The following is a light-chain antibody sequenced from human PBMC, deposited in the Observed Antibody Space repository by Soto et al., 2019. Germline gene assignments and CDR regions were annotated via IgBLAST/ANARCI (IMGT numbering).Light chain of an antibody. J-gene: IGKJ1*01. CDR3: MQALQTPA. Sequence: DIVMTQSPLSLPVTPGEPASISCRSSQSLLQSNGYNYLDWYLQRPGQSPQLLIFLGFKRASGVPDRFSGSVPGTDFTLQISRVEADDVGVYYCMQALQTPAFGQGTKVDIK. CDR2: LGF. CDR1: QSLLQSNGYNY. V-gene: IGKV2-28*01.